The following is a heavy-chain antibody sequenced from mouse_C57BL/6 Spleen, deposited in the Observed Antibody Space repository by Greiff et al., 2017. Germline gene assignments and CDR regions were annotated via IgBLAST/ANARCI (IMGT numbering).Heavy chain of an antibody. D-gene: IGHD2-5*01. CDR1: GFTFNTYA. V-gene: IGHV10-3*01. Sequence: EVQLVESGGGLVQPKGSLKLSCAASGFTFNTYAMPWVRQAPGKGLEWVARIRSKSSNYATYDADSVKDRFTISRDDSQSMLYLQMNNLKTEDTAMYYCVRGGSGYSNYWFAYWGQGTLVTVSA. CDR2: IRSKSSNYAT. J-gene: IGHJ3*01. CDR3: VRGGSGYSNYWFAY.